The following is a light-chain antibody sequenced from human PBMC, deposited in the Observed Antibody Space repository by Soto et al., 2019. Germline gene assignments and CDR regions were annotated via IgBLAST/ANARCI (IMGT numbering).Light chain of an antibody. Sequence: DIQMTQSPSTLSASVGDRCSSTCRASQSISSWLAWYQQKPGKAPKLLISQASSLESGVPSRFSGSGSETEFTLTISGLQPDDFASYYCQQYNSYSWTFGQGTKV. V-gene: IGKV1-5*03. CDR2: QAS. CDR3: QQYNSYSWT. CDR1: QSISSW. J-gene: IGKJ1*01.